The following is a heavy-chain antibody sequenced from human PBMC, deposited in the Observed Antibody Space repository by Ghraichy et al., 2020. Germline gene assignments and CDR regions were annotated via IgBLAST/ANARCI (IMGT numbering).Heavy chain of an antibody. CDR1: GFIFSGYW. CDR2: IKKDGSEK. D-gene: IGHD6-19*01. V-gene: IGHV3-7*01. J-gene: IGHJ4*02. Sequence: LSLTCAASGFIFSGYWMSWVRQAPGKGPEWVANIKKDGSEKYYLDSVKGRFTISRDNAKNSLYLQMNSLRAEDTAVYYCARDLGSGWYFDYWGQGTLITVSS. CDR3: ARDLGSGWYFDY.